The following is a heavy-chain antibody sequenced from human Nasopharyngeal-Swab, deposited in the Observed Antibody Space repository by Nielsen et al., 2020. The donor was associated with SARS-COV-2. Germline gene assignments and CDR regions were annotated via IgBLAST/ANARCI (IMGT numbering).Heavy chain of an antibody. D-gene: IGHD1-7*01. V-gene: IGHV3-30-3*01. J-gene: IGHJ4*02. CDR2: ISYDGSNK. CDR3: ARARSGTLDF. Sequence: WIRQPPGKGLEWVAVISYDGSNKYYADSVKGRFTISRDNAKNSLYLQMNTLTADDTALYYCARARSGTLDFWGQGTLVTVSS.